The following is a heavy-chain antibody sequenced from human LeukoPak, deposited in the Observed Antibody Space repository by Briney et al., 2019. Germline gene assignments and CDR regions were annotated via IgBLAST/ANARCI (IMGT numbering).Heavy chain of an antibody. CDR1: GGSFSGYY. D-gene: IGHD3-9*01. Sequence: SETLSLTCAVYGGSFSGYYWSWIRQPPGKGLEWIGEINHSGSTNYNPSLKSRVTMSLDTSKNQLSLRLTSVTAADTAVYYCARDEARTGYIHYWGQGTLITVSS. V-gene: IGHV4-34*01. CDR3: ARDEARTGYIHY. J-gene: IGHJ4*02. CDR2: INHSGST.